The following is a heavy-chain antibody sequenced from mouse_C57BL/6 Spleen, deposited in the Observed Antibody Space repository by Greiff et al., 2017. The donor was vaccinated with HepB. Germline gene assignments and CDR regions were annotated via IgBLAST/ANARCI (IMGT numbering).Heavy chain of an antibody. CDR3: TTSSFITTVDY. Sequence: EVQLQQSGAELVRPGASVKLSCTASGFNIKDDYMPWVKQRPEQGLEWIGWIDPENGDTEYASKFQGKATITADTSSNTAYLQLSSLTSEDTAVYYCTTSSFITTVDYWGQGTTLTVSS. V-gene: IGHV14-4*01. J-gene: IGHJ2*01. CDR1: GFNIKDDY. D-gene: IGHD1-1*01. CDR2: IDPENGDT.